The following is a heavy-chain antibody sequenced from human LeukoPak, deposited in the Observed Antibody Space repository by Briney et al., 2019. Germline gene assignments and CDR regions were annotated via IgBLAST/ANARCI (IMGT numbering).Heavy chain of an antibody. V-gene: IGHV3-53*01. Sequence: GGSLRLSCAASGFTVSSNYMTWVRQAPGKGLEWVSIIYSGGTTYYADSVKGRFTISRDNSKNTLYLQVKSLRAEDTAVYYCARLVRDAFDIWGQGALVTVS. CDR1: GFTVSSNY. CDR2: IYSGGTT. CDR3: ARLVRDAFDI. J-gene: IGHJ3*02.